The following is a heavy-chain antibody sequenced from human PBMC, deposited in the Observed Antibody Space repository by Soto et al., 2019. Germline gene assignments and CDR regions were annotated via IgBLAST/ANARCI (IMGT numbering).Heavy chain of an antibody. CDR1: GYTFTSFD. CDR3: ARASDFWSSFDP. D-gene: IGHD3-3*01. Sequence: GASVKVSCKASGYTFTSFDINWVRQATGQGLEWMGWMNPNSGNTGYAQKFQGRVTMTRNTSIRTAYMELSSLRSEDTAVYYCARASDFWSSFDPWGQGTLVTVSS. V-gene: IGHV1-8*01. J-gene: IGHJ5*02. CDR2: MNPNSGNT.